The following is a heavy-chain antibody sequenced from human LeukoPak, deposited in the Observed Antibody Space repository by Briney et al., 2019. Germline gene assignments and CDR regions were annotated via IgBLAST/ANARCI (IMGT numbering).Heavy chain of an antibody. V-gene: IGHV4-4*07. D-gene: IGHD3-10*01. CDR3: ARGGFYYGSGEISWFDP. Sequence: PSETLSLTCTVSGGSISSYYWSWIRQPAGKGLEWIGRIYTSGSTNYNPSLKSRVTMSVDTSKNQFSLKLSSVTAADTAVYYCARGGFYYGSGEISWFDPWGQGTLVTVSS. CDR2: IYTSGST. CDR1: GGSISSYY. J-gene: IGHJ5*02.